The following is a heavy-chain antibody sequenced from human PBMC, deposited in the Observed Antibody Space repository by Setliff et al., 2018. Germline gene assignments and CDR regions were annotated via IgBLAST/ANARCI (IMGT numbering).Heavy chain of an antibody. CDR1: GYTFTNFG. CDR2: ITNYNGKT. V-gene: IGHV1-18*04. D-gene: IGHD3-3*01. Sequence: GASVKVSCKTSGYTFTNFGISWVRQAPGQGLEWMGWITNYNGKTDYAQKFQDRVILTTDTSTNTAYMELRNLRPDDKAIYYCATRTPVTFSGVVTTVWGQGSLVTVSS. CDR3: ATRTPVTFSGVVTTV. J-gene: IGHJ4*02.